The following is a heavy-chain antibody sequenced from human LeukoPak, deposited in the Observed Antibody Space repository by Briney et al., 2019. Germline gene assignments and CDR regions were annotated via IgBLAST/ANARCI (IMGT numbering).Heavy chain of an antibody. D-gene: IGHD6-6*01. CDR1: GFTCSSYW. Sequence: GGSLRLSCAASGFTCSSYWMSWVRQAPGKGLEWVSVIYSGGDTFYTDSVKGRFTISRDNSKNTVYLQMNSLTAADTAVYYCARDWSEYTGMDVWGQGTTVTLSS. V-gene: IGHV3-66*01. CDR2: IYSGGDT. CDR3: ARDWSEYTGMDV. J-gene: IGHJ6*02.